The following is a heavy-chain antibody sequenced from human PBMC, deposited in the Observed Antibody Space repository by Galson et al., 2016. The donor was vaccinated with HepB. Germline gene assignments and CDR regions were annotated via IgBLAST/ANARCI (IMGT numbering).Heavy chain of an antibody. V-gene: IGHV3-23*01. CDR3: AVSMGGAFDWYDYLDY. J-gene: IGHJ4*02. D-gene: IGHD3-9*01. Sequence: SLRLSCAASGFPFSSYAMSWVRQAPGKGLAWVSTISGAGTASYAYSVKGRFTISRDNAESTLYLQMNSLRVEDTALYYCAVSMGGAFDWYDYLDYWGQETLVAVTS. CDR1: GFPFSSYA. CDR2: ISGAGTA.